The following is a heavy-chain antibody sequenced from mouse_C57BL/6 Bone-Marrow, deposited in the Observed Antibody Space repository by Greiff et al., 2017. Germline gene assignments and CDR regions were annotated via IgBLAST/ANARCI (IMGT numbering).Heavy chain of an antibody. CDR2: IHPNSGST. Sequence: VQLQQPGAELVKPGASVKLSCKASGYTFTSYWMHWVKQRPGQGLEWIGMIHPNSGSTNYNEKCKSKATLTVDKSSSTAYMQLSSLTSEDSAVYYCARDLIYYGNYGFAYWGQGTLVTVSA. CDR3: ARDLIYYGNYGFAY. V-gene: IGHV1-64*01. CDR1: GYTFTSYW. D-gene: IGHD2-1*01. J-gene: IGHJ3*01.